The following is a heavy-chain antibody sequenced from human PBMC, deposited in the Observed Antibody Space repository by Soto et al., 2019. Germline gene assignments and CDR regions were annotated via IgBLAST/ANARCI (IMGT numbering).Heavy chain of an antibody. D-gene: IGHD3-10*01. CDR1: GFTFSHYP. V-gene: IGHV3-30*04. Sequence: PGGSLRLSCADSGFTFSHYPMHWVRQAPGKGPEWVAVISRDGTNKYYVDSVMGRFTISRDNSRNTLYLQMNSLRHEDAAVYYCARSRSRAVAESFDFWGK. J-gene: IGHJ4*02. CDR3: ARSRSRAVAESFDF. CDR2: ISRDGTNK.